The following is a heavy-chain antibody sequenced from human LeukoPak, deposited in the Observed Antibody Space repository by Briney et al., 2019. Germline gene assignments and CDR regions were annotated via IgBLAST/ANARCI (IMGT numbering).Heavy chain of an antibody. D-gene: IGHD4-23*01. CDR1: GFTFSSYA. CDR3: AKHRDSGGPQLVDY. CDR2: ISGRGGST. V-gene: IGHV3-23*01. J-gene: IGHJ4*02. Sequence: PGGSLRLSCAASGFTFSSYAMSWVRQAPGKGLEWVSAISGRGGSTYYADSVKGRFTISRDNSKNTLYLQMNTLRAEDTAVYYCAKHRDSGGPQLVDYWGQGTLVTVSS.